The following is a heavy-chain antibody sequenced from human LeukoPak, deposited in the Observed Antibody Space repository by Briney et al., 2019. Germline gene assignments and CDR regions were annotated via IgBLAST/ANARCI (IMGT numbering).Heavy chain of an antibody. V-gene: IGHV3-48*02. D-gene: IGHD1-26*01. Sequence: GGSLRLSCAASGFTFSSYSMNWVRQAPGKGLEWVSSISSSSSTIYYADSVKGRFTISRDNAKNSLYLQMNSLRDEDTAVYYCASAPFSGSYLYCWGQGTLVTVSS. CDR1: GFTFSSYS. CDR3: ASAPFSGSYLYC. J-gene: IGHJ4*02. CDR2: ISSSSSTI.